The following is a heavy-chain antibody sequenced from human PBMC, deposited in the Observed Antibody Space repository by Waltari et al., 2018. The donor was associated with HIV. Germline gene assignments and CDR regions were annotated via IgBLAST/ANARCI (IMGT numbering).Heavy chain of an antibody. CDR3: TRGSGRYEY. CDR2: IRAKAYGGTS. Sequence: DVQLVESGGDLVQPGRSLSLSCAGSGLPFGIFAMTWVRQAPGKGLEWVGYIRAKAYGGTSEYAASVKGRFVISRDDSKSIAYLQMNSLKTEDTAIYYCTRGSGRYEYWGQGTMTTVSS. CDR1: GLPFGIFA. V-gene: IGHV3-49*04. D-gene: IGHD1-26*01. J-gene: IGHJ4*02.